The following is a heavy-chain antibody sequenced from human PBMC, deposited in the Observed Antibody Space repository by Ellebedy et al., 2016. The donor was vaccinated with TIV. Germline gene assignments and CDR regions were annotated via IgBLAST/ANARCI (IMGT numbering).Heavy chain of an antibody. V-gene: IGHV1-24*01. D-gene: IGHD3-16*01. Sequence: AASVKVSCKVSGYTLTELSMHWVRQAPGKGLEWMGGFDPEDGETIYAQKFQGRVTMTADTSTDTAYMELSSLRSEDTAVYYCARAPHSSMITFGGVSALFDYWGQGTLVTVSS. CDR2: FDPEDGET. CDR3: ARAPHSSMITFGGVSALFDY. J-gene: IGHJ4*02. CDR1: GYTLTELS.